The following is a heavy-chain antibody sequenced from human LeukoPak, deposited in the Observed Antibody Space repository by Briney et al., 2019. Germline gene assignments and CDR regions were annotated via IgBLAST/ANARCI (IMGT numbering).Heavy chain of an antibody. Sequence: GGSLRLSCSASGLSLSSNGMHWVRQAPGKGLEWVSGISGSGDTTWYADSVKGRFTISRDNSKNTLYLQMKSLRAEDTAIYYCAKIGYDDPPLDYWGQGTLVTVSS. D-gene: IGHD3-22*01. V-gene: IGHV3-23*01. J-gene: IGHJ4*02. CDR3: AKIGYDDPPLDY. CDR2: ISGSGDTT. CDR1: GLSLSSNG.